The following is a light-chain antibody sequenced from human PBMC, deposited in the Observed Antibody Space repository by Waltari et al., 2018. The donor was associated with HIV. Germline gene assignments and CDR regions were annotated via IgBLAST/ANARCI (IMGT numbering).Light chain of an antibody. V-gene: IGKV1-5*03. J-gene: IGKJ3*01. Sequence: DIQVTQSPSNLSASVGHKVTITCRDSRAIADWLAWYQHNPSQAPKLLIYTASTLHTGVPSRFSGSGSGTDFAHTIASLQVDDFATYYCQQYKSYSCTFGPGSTVEMK. CDR2: TAS. CDR3: QQYKSYSCT. CDR1: RAIADW.